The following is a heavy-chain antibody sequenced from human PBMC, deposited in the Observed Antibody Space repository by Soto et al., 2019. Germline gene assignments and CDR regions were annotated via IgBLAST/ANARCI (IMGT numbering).Heavy chain of an antibody. D-gene: IGHD3-10*01. CDR1: GFTFSSYS. V-gene: IGHV3-23*01. J-gene: IGHJ4*02. Sequence: EVQLLESGGGLVQPGGSLRLSCAASGFTFSSYSMSWVRQAPGKGLEWVSGFRTSGDGGTTYYADSVKGRFTISRDNSKNMLFLQMNSLRAEDTAIYYCAKKVNSGPGSQYFDYWGQGTLDTVSS. CDR3: AKKVNSGPGSQYFDY. CDR2: FRTSGDGGTT.